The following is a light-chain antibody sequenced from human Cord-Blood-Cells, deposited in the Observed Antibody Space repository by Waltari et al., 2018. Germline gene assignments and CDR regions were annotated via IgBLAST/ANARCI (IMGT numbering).Light chain of an antibody. CDR2: AAS. CDR1: QGISSY. CDR3: QQLNSYPMVT. J-gene: IGKJ3*01. V-gene: IGKV1-9*01. Sequence: DIQLTQSPSFLSASVGDRVTITCRASQGISSYLAWYQQKPGKAPKLLIYAASTLQSGVSSRFSGSGSGTEFTLTISSLQPEDFATYYCQQLNSYPMVTFGPGTKVDIK.